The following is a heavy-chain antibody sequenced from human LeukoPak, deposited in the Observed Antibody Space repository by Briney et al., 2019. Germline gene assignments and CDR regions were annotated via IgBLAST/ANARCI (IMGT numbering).Heavy chain of an antibody. J-gene: IGHJ6*02. CDR3: ASPQRWLAQRYYYYGMDV. Sequence: SVKVSCKASGGTFSSYAISWVRRAPGQGLEWMGGIIPIFGTANYAQKFQGRVTITADESTSTAYMELSSLRSEDTAVYYCASPQRWLAQRYYYYGMDVWGQGTTVTVSS. CDR1: GGTFSSYA. CDR2: IIPIFGTA. D-gene: IGHD6-19*01. V-gene: IGHV1-69*13.